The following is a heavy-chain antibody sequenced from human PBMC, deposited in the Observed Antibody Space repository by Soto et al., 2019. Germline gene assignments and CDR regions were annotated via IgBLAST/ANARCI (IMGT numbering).Heavy chain of an antibody. J-gene: IGHJ4*02. D-gene: IGHD2-8*02. CDR3: AREKITGLFDY. V-gene: IGHV4-34*01. Sequence: SETLSLTCAVYGGSFSGYYWTWIRQPPGTGLEWIGEINHSGSTNYNPSLKSRVTISVNTSKNQFSLKLTSVTAADTAVYYCAREKITGLFDYWGQGTLVTVSS. CDR2: INHSGST. CDR1: GGSFSGYY.